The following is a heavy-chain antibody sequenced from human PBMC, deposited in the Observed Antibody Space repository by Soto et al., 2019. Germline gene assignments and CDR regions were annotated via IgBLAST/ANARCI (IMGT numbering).Heavy chain of an antibody. CDR3: AREDRIRGSYYFDY. D-gene: IGHD1-26*01. Sequence: SETLSLTCTVSGGSISSGGYYWSWIRQHPGKGLEWIGYIYYSGSTYYNPSLKSRVTISVDTSKNQFSLKLSSVTAADTAVYYCAREDRIRGSYYFDYWGQGTLVTVSS. J-gene: IGHJ4*02. V-gene: IGHV4-31*03. CDR1: GGSISSGGYY. CDR2: IYYSGST.